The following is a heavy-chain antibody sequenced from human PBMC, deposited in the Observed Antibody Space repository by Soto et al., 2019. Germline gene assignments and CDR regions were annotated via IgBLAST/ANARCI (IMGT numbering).Heavy chain of an antibody. CDR2: IFWDDDK. CDR3: THHGYYSYGMDV. V-gene: IGHV2-5*02. CDR1: GFSLSTSGVG. Sequence: QITLKESGPTLVKPTQTLTLTCTFSGFSLSTSGVGVGWIRQPPGKALEWLALIFWDDDKRYRPSLKSRLSITKGTSKNQVVLTMTHMDHVDAATYYCTHHGYYSYGMDVWGQGTTVTVSS. J-gene: IGHJ6*02.